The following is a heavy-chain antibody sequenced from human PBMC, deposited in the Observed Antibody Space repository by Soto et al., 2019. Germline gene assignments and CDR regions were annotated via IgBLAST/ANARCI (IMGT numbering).Heavy chain of an antibody. V-gene: IGHV1-8*01. Sequence: SVKVSCRASGYTFTSYDINWGRQATGQGLEWMGWMNPNSGNTGYAQKFQGRVTMTRNASISTAYMELSSLKASDTAIYFCARQLPGKLDVWGQGTTVTVSS. CDR3: ARQLPGKLDV. J-gene: IGHJ6*02. CDR1: GYTFTSYD. D-gene: IGHD1-1*01. CDR2: MNPNSGNT.